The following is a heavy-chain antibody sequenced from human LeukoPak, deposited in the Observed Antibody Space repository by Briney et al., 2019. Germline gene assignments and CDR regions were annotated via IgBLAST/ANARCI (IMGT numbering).Heavy chain of an antibody. D-gene: IGHD5-18*01. CDR1: GGSISSGGYY. V-gene: IGHV4-30-2*01. J-gene: IGHJ4*02. Sequence: PSETLSLTCTVSGGSISSGGYYWSWIRQPPGKGLEWIGYIYHSGSTYYNPSLKSRVTISVDTSNNQFSLKLSSVTAADTAVYYCASGARHRGGYSLGLFDYWGQGTLVTVSS. CDR3: ASGARHRGGYSLGLFDY. CDR2: IYHSGST.